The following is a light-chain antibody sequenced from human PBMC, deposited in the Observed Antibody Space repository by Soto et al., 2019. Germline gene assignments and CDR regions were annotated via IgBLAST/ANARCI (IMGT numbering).Light chain of an antibody. V-gene: IGLV2-23*01. CDR1: SSDVGSYNL. CDR2: EGS. Sequence: QSVLTQPASVSGSPGQSITISCTGTSSDVGSYNLVSWYQQHPGKAPKLMIYEGSKRPSGVSNRFSGSKSGNTASLTISGLQAEDEADYYCCSYAGSSNFVFGPGTKVTVL. CDR3: CSYAGSSNFV. J-gene: IGLJ1*01.